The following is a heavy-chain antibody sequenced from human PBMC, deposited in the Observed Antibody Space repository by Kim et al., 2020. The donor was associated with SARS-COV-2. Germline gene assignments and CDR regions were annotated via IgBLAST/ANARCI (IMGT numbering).Heavy chain of an antibody. V-gene: IGHV3-11*03. CDR2: SYT. CDR3: ARGRDGFDY. J-gene: IGHJ4*02. D-gene: IGHD2-15*01. Sequence: SYTNYADSVKGRFTISRYNAKHALYLQMNCLRAEDTAVYYCARGRDGFDYWGRATLVTVSS.